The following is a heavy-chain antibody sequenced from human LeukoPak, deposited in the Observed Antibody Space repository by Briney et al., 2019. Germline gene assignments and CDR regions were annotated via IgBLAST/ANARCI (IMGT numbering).Heavy chain of an antibody. Sequence: SETLSLTCTVSGYSISSGYYWGWIRQPPGKGLEWIGSIYYSGSTYYNPSLKSRVTISVDTSKNQFSLKLSSVTAADAAVYYCARVGSGSIFDYWGQGTLVTVSS. V-gene: IGHV4-38-2*02. J-gene: IGHJ4*02. CDR1: GYSISSGYY. D-gene: IGHD1-26*01. CDR2: IYYSGST. CDR3: ARVGSGSIFDY.